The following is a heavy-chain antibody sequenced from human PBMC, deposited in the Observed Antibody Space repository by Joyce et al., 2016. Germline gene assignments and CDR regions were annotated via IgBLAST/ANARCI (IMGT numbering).Heavy chain of an antibody. CDR2: ISGSGFSL. Sequence: EVQLVESGGGLVNLGGSLRLSCAASGFTFSSYTMNWVRQAQGMGLEWVSSISGSGFSLYYADSGKGRFTISRDNAKNSLFLQMNSLKSEDTALYYCARRSGTTYQWGQGTLVTVSS. D-gene: IGHD1-1*01. CDR1: GFTFSSYT. CDR3: ARRSGTTYQ. V-gene: IGHV3-21*01. J-gene: IGHJ4*02.